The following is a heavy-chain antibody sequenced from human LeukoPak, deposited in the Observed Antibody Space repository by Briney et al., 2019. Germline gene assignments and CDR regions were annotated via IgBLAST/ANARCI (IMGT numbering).Heavy chain of an antibody. CDR1: GGSISSYY. V-gene: IGHV4-4*07. D-gene: IGHD4-11*01. CDR3: ARALSSSNYGMDYYYYMDV. J-gene: IGHJ6*03. CDR2: IYTSGST. Sequence: PSETLSLTCTVSGGSISSYYWSWIRQPAGKGLEWIGRIYTSGSTNYNPSLKSRVTMSVDTSKNQFSLKLSSVTAADTAVYYCARALSSSNYGMDYYYYMDVWGKGTTVTVSS.